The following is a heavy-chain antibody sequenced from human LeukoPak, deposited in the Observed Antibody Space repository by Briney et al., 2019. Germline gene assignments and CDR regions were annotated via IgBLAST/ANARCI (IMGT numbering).Heavy chain of an antibody. V-gene: IGHV4-39*01. D-gene: IGHD3-22*01. CDR2: IYYGGST. CDR3: ARAYYYASSAFDI. Sequence: GSLKLSCAASGFTFSSYWDWIRQPPGKGLECIGSIYYGGSTYYNPSLKSRVIISVDTSKNQFSLKLSSVTAADTAVYYCARAYYYASSAFDIWGQGTMVTVSS. J-gene: IGHJ3*02. CDR1: GFTFSSY.